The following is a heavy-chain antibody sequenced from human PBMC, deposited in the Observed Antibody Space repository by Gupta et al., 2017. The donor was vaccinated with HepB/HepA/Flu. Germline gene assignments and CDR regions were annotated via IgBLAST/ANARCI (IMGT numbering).Heavy chain of an antibody. J-gene: IGHJ4*02. Sequence: QVQLVESGGGVVQPGRSLRLSCAASGFNFITYGMPLVRQAPGKGLEWVALISYDGSNKYFADSVKGRFTISRDNSKDTLYLQMNSLRPEDTAVYYCARDHCTTTSCSHYYFDFWGQGTLVTVSS. CDR2: ISYDGSNK. D-gene: IGHD2-2*01. CDR3: ARDHCTTTSCSHYYFDF. CDR1: GFNFITYG. V-gene: IGHV3-30*03.